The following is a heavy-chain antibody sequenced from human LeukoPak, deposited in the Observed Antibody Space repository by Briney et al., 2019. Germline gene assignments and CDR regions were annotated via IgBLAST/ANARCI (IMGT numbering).Heavy chain of an antibody. Sequence: SGPALVEPTQTLTLTCTFSGLSLSSSGMCVTWIRQPPGKALEWLARIDWDNAKFHNTSLKTRLTVSKVTSKNQVVLTMTNMDPVDTATYYCVRMYRRSGSHKDAFDIWGRGTMVTVSS. J-gene: IGHJ3*02. CDR3: VRMYRRSGSHKDAFDI. D-gene: IGHD1-26*01. CDR2: IDWDNAK. CDR1: GLSLSSSGMC. V-gene: IGHV2-70*17.